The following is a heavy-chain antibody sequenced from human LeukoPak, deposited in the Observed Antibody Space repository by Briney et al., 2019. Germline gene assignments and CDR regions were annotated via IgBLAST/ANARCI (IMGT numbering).Heavy chain of an antibody. CDR3: ASYSTSWYR. J-gene: IGHJ4*02. V-gene: IGHV3-64*01. CDR1: GFTFSNYA. CDR2: ITSNGGNT. Sequence: PGGSLGLSCAASGFTFSNYAMFWVRQAPGKGLESVSGITSNGGNTYYANSVKGRFTVSRDNSKNTLYLQMGSLRTEDMAVYFCASYSTSWYRWGQGTLVTVSS. D-gene: IGHD6-13*01.